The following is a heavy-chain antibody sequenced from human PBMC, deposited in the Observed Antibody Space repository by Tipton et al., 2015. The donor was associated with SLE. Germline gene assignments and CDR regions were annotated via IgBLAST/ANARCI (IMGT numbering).Heavy chain of an antibody. J-gene: IGHJ2*01. D-gene: IGHD3-3*01. CDR2: IYYSGNT. Sequence: TLSLTCTVSGGSISSYYWSWIRLPPGKGLEWMGCIYYSGNTNYKPSLKSRVTISVDTSKNQFSLNLSSVTAADTAVYYCARDLSGAHYDLWGRGTLVTVSS. CDR3: ARDLSGAHYDL. V-gene: IGHV4-59*01. CDR1: GGSISSYY.